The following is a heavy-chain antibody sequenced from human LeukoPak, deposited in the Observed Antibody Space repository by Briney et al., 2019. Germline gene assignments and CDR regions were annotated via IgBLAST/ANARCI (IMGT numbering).Heavy chain of an antibody. J-gene: IGHJ6*02. Sequence: AGGSLRLSCAASGFTFSGSAMHWVRQASGKGLEGVGRIRSKANSYATAYAASVKGRFTISRDDSKNTAYLQMNSLKTEDTAVYYCTRLKVAYCSSTSCRGGYYYYGMDVWGQGTTVTVSS. CDR3: TRLKVAYCSSTSCRGGYYYYGMDV. CDR1: GFTFSGSA. D-gene: IGHD2-2*01. CDR2: IRSKANSYAT. V-gene: IGHV3-73*01.